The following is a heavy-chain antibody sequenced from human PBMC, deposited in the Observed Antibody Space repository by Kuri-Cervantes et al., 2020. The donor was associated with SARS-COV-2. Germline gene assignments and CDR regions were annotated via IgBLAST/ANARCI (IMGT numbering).Heavy chain of an antibody. Sequence: LSLTCAASGFTFSSYAMSWVRQAPGKGLEWVSAISGSGGSTYYADSVKGRFTISRDNSKNTLYLQMNSLRAEDTAVYYCARGISIAVAGWYFDYWGQGTLVTVSS. CDR1: GFTFSSYA. J-gene: IGHJ4*02. CDR2: ISGSGGST. V-gene: IGHV3-23*01. CDR3: ARGISIAVAGWYFDY. D-gene: IGHD6-19*01.